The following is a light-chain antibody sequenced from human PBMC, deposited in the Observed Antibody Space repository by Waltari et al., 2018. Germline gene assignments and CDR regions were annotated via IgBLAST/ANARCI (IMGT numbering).Light chain of an antibody. CDR2: KND. Sequence: QSVLTQPPSASGTPGPRVIISCSGGTSNIGSHSSYWYQHVPGTAPKLLIYKNDQRPSGVPDRFSASKSGTSASLAIVGLRSEDEATYYCVAWDDSRSGRLFGGGTKVTVL. CDR1: TSNIGSHS. V-gene: IGLV1-47*01. J-gene: IGLJ2*01. CDR3: VAWDDSRSGRL.